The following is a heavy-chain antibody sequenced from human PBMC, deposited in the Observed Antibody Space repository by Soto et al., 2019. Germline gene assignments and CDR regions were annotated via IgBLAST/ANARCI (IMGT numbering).Heavy chain of an antibody. Sequence: GGSLRLSCAASGFTFSSYGMHLVRQAPGKGLEWVAVIWYDGSNNYYADSVKGRFTISRDNSKNTLYLQMNSLRAEDTAVYYCAREDAYSGSYYVLDYWGQGTLVTVSS. CDR3: AREDAYSGSYYVLDY. D-gene: IGHD1-26*01. CDR2: IWYDGSNN. J-gene: IGHJ4*02. V-gene: IGHV3-33*08. CDR1: GFTFSSYG.